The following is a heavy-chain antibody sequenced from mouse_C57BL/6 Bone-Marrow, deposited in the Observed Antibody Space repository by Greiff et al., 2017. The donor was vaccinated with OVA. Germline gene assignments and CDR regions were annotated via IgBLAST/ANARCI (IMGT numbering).Heavy chain of an antibody. J-gene: IGHJ4*01. CDR3: ARYNYGREKDAMDY. V-gene: IGHV1-4*01. D-gene: IGHD1-1*01. CDR2: INPSSGYT. Sequence: QVQLQQSGAELARPGASVKMSCKASGYTFTSYTMHWVKQRPGQGLEWIGYINPSSGYTKYNQKFKDKATLTADKSSSTAYMQLSSLTSEDSAVYYCARYNYGREKDAMDYWGQGTSVTVSS. CDR1: GYTFTSYT.